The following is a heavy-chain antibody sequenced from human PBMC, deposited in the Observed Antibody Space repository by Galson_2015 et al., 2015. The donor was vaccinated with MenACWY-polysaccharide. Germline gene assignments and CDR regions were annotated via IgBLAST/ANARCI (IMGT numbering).Heavy chain of an antibody. CDR3: ARGSRETYNGMLDYYFDY. D-gene: IGHD1-14*01. CDR1: GGSISSYS. CDR2: IYTSGST. V-gene: IGHV4-4*07. J-gene: IGHJ4*02. Sequence: ETLSLTCTVPGGSISSYSWSWIRQPAGKGLEWIGRIYTSGSTNYNPSLKSRVTMSVDTSKNQFSLKLSSVTAADTAVYYCARGSRETYNGMLDYYFDYWGQGTLVTVSS.